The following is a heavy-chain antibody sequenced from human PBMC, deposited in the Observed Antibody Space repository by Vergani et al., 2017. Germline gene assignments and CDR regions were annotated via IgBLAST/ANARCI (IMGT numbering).Heavy chain of an antibody. J-gene: IGHJ3*02. V-gene: IGHV4-39*07. CDR3: ARGRNNWNDVEDAFDI. CDR1: GGSISSSSYY. D-gene: IGHD1-20*01. Sequence: QVQLQESGPGLVKPSETLSLTCTVSGGSISSSSYYWGWIRQPPGKGLEWIGSIYYSGSTYYNPSLKSRVTISVDTSKNQFSLKLSSVTAADTAVYYCARGRNNWNDVEDAFDIWGQGTMVTVSS. CDR2: IYYSGST.